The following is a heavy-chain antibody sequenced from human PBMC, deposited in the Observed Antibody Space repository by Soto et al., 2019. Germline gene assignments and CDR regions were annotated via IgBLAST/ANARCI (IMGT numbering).Heavy chain of an antibody. D-gene: IGHD6-19*01. Sequence: SQTLSLTCAISGDRVSSKSAGWNWIRQSPSRGLEWLGRTYYRSKWYNEYAVSVKGRITINPDTSKNQFSLQLNSVTPEDTAWYYGARAGQWLFDYWGQGTLVTVSS. CDR2: TYYRSKWYN. J-gene: IGHJ4*02. CDR3: ARAGQWLFDY. V-gene: IGHV6-1*01. CDR1: GDRVSSKSAG.